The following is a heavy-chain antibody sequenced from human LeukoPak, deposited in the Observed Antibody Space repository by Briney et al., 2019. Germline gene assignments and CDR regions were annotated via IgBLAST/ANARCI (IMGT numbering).Heavy chain of an antibody. Sequence: GGSLRLSCAASGFTFSNAWMSWVRQAPGEGLEWVGRIKRKADGGTTDYAAPVKGRFTISRDDSKDTVYLQMNILRTEDTAVYYCTTAWGKPYYYDSYGYYHSAGFDYWGQGTLVTVSS. CDR2: IKRKADGGTT. V-gene: IGHV3-15*01. CDR1: GFTFSNAW. D-gene: IGHD3-22*01. CDR3: TTAWGKPYYYDSYGYYHSAGFDY. J-gene: IGHJ4*02.